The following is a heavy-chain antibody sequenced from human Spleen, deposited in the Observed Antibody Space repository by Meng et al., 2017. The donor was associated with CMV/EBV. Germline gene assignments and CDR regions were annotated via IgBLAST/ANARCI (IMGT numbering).Heavy chain of an antibody. CDR1: GFTFSSYG. V-gene: IGHV3-33*01. CDR2: IWYDGSNK. D-gene: IGHD2-2*01. J-gene: IGHJ5*02. CDR3: AGLLGYCSSTSCYDGGINWFDP. Sequence: GESLKISCAASGFTFSSYGMHWVRQAPGKGLEWVAVIWYDGSNKYHADSVKGRFTISRDNSKNTLYLQVNSLRAEDTAVYYCAGLLGYCSSTSCYDGGINWFDPWGQGTLVTVSS.